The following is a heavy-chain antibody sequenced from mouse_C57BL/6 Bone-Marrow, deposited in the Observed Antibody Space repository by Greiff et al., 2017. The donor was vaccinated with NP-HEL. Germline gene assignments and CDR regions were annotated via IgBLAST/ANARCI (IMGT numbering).Heavy chain of an antibody. J-gene: IGHJ4*01. V-gene: IGHV3-8*01. D-gene: IGHD2-2*01. CDR1: GYSITSDY. CDR3: ARSPLWLRRNYYAMDY. CDR2: ISYSGST. Sequence: DVKVEESGPGLAKPSQTLSLTCSVTGYSITSDYWNWIRKFPGNKLEYMGYISYSGSTYYNPSLKSRISITRDTSKNQYYLQLNSVTTEDTATYYCARSPLWLRRNYYAMDYWGQGTSVTVSS.